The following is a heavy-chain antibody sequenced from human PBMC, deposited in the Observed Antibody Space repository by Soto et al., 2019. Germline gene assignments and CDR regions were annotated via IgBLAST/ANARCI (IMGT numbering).Heavy chain of an antibody. CDR2: INHSGST. J-gene: IGHJ2*01. D-gene: IGHD2-15*01. V-gene: IGHV4-34*01. CDR1: GGSFSGYY. CDR3: ARGSDSVVVVAATSYWYFDL. Sequence: QVQLQQWGAGLLKPSETLSLTCAVYGGSFSGYYWSWIRQPPGKGLEWIGEINHSGSTNYNPSLKSRVTISVDTSKNQFSLKLSSVTAADTAVYYCARGSDSVVVVAATSYWYFDLWGRGTLVTVSS.